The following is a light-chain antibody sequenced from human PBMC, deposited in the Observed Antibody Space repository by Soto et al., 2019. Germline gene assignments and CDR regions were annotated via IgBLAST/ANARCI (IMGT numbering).Light chain of an antibody. CDR2: HAS. J-gene: IGKJ4*01. Sequence: ENVLTQSPGTLSLSPGERATLSCRASQSISSSYLAWYQQKPGQTPRLLIYHASNRATDIPDRFSGSGSGTDFTLTIIRLEPEDFAVYYCQQYGASLLTFGGGTKVEIK. CDR3: QQYGASLLT. CDR1: QSISSSY. V-gene: IGKV3-20*01.